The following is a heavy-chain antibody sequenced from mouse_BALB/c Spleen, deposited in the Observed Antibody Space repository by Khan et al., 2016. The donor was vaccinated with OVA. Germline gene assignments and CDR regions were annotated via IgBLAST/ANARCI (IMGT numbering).Heavy chain of an antibody. CDR3: TRSGWAAFAY. CDR2: INPSNGDT. V-gene: IGHV1S81*02. Sequence: VQLQQSGAELVKPGASVKLSCKASGYTFTSYYIYWVKQRPGQGLEWIGGINPSNGDTYFNEKFESKATLTVDKSSSTAFMQVSSLTSEDSAVXYCTRSGWAAFAYWCQGTLVTVSA. J-gene: IGHJ3*01. CDR1: GYTFTSYY. D-gene: IGHD1-1*02.